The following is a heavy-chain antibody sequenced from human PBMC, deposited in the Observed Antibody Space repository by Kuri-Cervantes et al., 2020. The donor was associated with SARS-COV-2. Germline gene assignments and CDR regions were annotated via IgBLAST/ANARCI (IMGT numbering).Heavy chain of an antibody. CDR3: ARMASLRVKSSGFGDAFDI. V-gene: IGHV3-33*01. D-gene: IGHD3-22*01. CDR1: GFNFSNYG. J-gene: IGHJ3*02. CDR2: IWYDGSNK. Sequence: GESLKISCVASGFNFSNYGVHWVRQAPGKGLEWVSAIWYDGSNKHYRDSVKGRFTVSRDNSKKTLYVDMNSLRAEDTAVYYCARMASLRVKSSGFGDAFDIWGQGTLVTVSS.